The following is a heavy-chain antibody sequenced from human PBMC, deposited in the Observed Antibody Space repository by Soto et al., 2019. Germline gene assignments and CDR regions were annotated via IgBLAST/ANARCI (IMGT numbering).Heavy chain of an antibody. CDR2: INPETGGI. CDR1: GYTFTGYY. D-gene: IGHD2-2*01. V-gene: IGHV1-2*02. J-gene: IGHJ6*02. Sequence: GASVKVSCKDCGYTFTGYYVRWVREAPGQGLEWMGWINPETGGISYAQKFQGRVTLSRDTSINTAYLEVSRLRFDDAAVYFCARERYQVISDGMDVWGQGTTVNGSS. CDR3: ARERYQVISDGMDV.